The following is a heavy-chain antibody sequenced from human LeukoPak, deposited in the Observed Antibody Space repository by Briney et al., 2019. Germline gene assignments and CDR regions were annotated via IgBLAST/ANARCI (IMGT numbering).Heavy chain of an antibody. CDR3: VRARGCSNCVLTDGFDS. Sequence: ASVKVSCKASGRLFTSYGIAWVRQAPGEGLEWGGWISNFDGDTKVAENLQGRVTLTTDSSTSTAYMVLTTLKFDDTAVYYCVRARGCSNCVLTDGFDSWGQGTKVTVSS. CDR1: GRLFTSYG. CDR2: ISNFDGDT. D-gene: IGHD6-13*01. J-gene: IGHJ3*01. V-gene: IGHV1-18*01.